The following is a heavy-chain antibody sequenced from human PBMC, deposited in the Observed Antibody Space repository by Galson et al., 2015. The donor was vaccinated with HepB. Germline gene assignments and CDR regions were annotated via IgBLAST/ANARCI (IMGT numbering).Heavy chain of an antibody. J-gene: IGHJ6*02. CDR1: GFTFSTFG. Sequence: SLRLSCAASGFTFSTFGMHWVRQAPGKGLEWVAFIRYDGSNKFYADSVKGRFTISRDNSKNTLYLQMNSLRAEDTAVYYCAKDPCVDCSNTFTGMDVWGQGTTVIVSS. D-gene: IGHD2-2*01. V-gene: IGHV3-30*02. CDR2: IRYDGSNK. CDR3: AKDPCVDCSNTFTGMDV.